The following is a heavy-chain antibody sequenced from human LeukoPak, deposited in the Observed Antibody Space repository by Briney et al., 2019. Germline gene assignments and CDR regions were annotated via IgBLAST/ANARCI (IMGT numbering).Heavy chain of an antibody. CDR1: GFIISDCA. CDR2: LSANGGTT. CDR3: VKDLYKGDSASWYFFHY. D-gene: IGHD2-2*01. Sequence: PGGSLRLSCSASGFIISDCAMHWVRQAPGKGLECVSALSANGGTTYYADSVKGRFTISRDTSKNTLYLQMSSLRAEDTAMYHCVKDLYKGDSASWYFFHYWGQGTLVTVSS. V-gene: IGHV3-64D*06. J-gene: IGHJ4*02.